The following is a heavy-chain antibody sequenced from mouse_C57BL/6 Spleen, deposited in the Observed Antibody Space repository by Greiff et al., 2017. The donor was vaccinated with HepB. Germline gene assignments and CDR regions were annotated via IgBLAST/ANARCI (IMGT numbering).Heavy chain of an antibody. J-gene: IGHJ1*03. D-gene: IGHD2-3*01. CDR2: ISSGGSYT. CDR1: GFTFSSYG. CDR3: AREDPDGYYCYFDV. V-gene: IGHV5-6*01. Sequence: DVQLVESGGDLVKPGGSLKLSCAASGFTFSSYGMSWVRQTPDKRLEWVATISSGGSYTYYPDSVKGRFTISRDNAKNTLYLQMSSLKSEDTAMYYCAREDPDGYYCYFDVWGTGTTVTVSS.